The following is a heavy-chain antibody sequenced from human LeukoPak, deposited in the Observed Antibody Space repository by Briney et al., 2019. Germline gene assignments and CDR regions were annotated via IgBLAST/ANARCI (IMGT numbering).Heavy chain of an antibody. Sequence: GGSLRLSCAASGFTFTTYWMTWVRQAPGKGLEWVANINQDGSAKYYVDSMKGRFTISRDNAKNSLYLQMNSLRAEDTAVYYCARDRSSGCDYWGQGTLVSVSS. V-gene: IGHV3-7*01. D-gene: IGHD3-22*01. J-gene: IGHJ4*02. CDR1: GFTFTTYW. CDR3: ARDRSSGCDY. CDR2: INQDGSAK.